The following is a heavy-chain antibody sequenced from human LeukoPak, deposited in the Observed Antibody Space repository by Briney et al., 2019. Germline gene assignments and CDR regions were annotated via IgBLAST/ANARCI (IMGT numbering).Heavy chain of an antibody. CDR1: GYSISSGYY. Sequence: SETLSLTCAVSGYSISSGYYWGWIRQPPGKGLEWIGSIYHSGSTYYNPSLKSRVTISVDTSKNQFSLKLSSVTAADTAVYYCASRGTAMAFDYWGQGTLVTVSS. V-gene: IGHV4-38-2*01. J-gene: IGHJ4*02. CDR3: ASRGTAMAFDY. CDR2: IYHSGST. D-gene: IGHD5-18*01.